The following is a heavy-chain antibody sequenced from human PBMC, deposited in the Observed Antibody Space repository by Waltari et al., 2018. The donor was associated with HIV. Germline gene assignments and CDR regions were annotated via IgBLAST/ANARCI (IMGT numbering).Heavy chain of an antibody. CDR1: GLSFGSFW. Sequence: LEESGGGAVQPGESLSVSWEGSGLSFGSFWMSWVRQVAGKGLEWVADIKEDASERNLVDSVKGRFTVSRDNAKNLLILTMDNLKVEDTGIYYCARGAGSVWGQGTLVTVSS. CDR2: IKEDASER. J-gene: IGHJ4*02. CDR3: ARGAGSV. V-gene: IGHV3-7*03.